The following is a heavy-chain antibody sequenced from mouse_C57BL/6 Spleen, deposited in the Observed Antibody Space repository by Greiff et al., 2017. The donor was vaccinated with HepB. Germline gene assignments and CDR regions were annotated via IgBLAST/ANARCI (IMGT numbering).Heavy chain of an antibody. J-gene: IGHJ4*01. CDR3: AREGLWLRRAMDY. V-gene: IGHV1-64*01. D-gene: IGHD2-2*01. CDR2: IHPNSGST. Sequence: QVQLQQPGAELVKPGASVKLSCKASGYTFTSYWMHWVKQRPGQGLEWIGMIHPNSGSTNYNEKFKSKATLTVDKSSSTAYMQLSSLTSEDSAVYYCAREGLWLRRAMDYWGQGTSVTVSS. CDR1: GYTFTSYW.